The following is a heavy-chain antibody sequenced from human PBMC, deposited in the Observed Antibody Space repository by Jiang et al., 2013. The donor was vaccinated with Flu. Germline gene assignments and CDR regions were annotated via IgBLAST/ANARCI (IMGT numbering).Heavy chain of an antibody. CDR1: GAYVSNKAFA. CDR3: VRGFNSALDV. CDR2: TGYWSDWYV. V-gene: IGHV6-1*01. D-gene: IGHD3-22*01. J-gene: IGHJ3*01. Sequence: QTLSLTCAISGAYVSNKAFAWNWIRQSPSRGLEWLGRTGYWSDWYVDYVTSMKSRMAISLNTSTNQLSLHLNSVIPEDTAVYYCVRGFNSALDVWGQGTVVIVSS.